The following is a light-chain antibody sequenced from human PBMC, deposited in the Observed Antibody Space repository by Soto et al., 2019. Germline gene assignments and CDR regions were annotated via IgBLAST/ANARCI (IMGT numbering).Light chain of an antibody. CDR2: GAS. J-gene: IGKJ4*02. CDR1: QSVSSS. CDR3: QQYNNWHHLT. Sequence: EIVMTQPPATLSVSPGELDTLSCRASQSVSSSLAWNQQKPGQAPRLLIYGASTRATGIPARFSGSGSVTEFTLTIISLQSDDFAVYYVQQYNNWHHLTCGGGTKVEIK. V-gene: IGKV3-15*01.